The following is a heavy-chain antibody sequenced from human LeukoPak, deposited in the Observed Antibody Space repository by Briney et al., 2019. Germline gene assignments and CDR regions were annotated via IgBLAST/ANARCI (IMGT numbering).Heavy chain of an antibody. D-gene: IGHD1/OR15-1a*01. CDR3: ARMNSRADYFYDS. V-gene: IGHV4-31*03. CDR2: ILYSGST. CDR1: GGSISGSYH. J-gene: IGHJ4*02. Sequence: SETLSLTCTVSGGSISGSYHWRWIRQQPGKGLEWIGYILYSGSTHHNPSLKSGVRISVDTSKNQFSLKLSSVTAADTAVYYCARMNSRADYFYDSWGQGTLVTVSS.